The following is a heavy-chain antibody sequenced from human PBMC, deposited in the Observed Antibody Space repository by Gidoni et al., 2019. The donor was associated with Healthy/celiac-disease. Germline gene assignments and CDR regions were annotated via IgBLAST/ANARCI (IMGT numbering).Heavy chain of an antibody. J-gene: IGHJ5*02. CDR1: GGSISSGSYY. CDR2: IYTSGST. V-gene: IGHV4-61*02. D-gene: IGHD1-26*01. CDR3: ARDGGYSGCLTP. Sequence: QVQLQESGPGLVKPSQTLSLTCTVSGGSISSGSYYWSWIRQPAGKGLEWIGRIYTSGSTNYNPSLKSRVTISVDTSKNQFSLKLSSVTAADTAVYYCARDGGYSGCLTPWGQGTLVTVSS.